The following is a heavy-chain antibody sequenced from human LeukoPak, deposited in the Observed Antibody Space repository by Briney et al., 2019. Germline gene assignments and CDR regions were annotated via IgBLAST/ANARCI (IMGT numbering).Heavy chain of an antibody. Sequence: GGSLRLSCAASGFTFSTFAMIWVRQPPGKGLEWVSSIFPSGGEIHYADSVRGRFTISRDNSKNTLYLQMNSLRAEDTAVYYCAKNRPYGSGSYYSVWGQGTLVTVSS. J-gene: IGHJ4*02. V-gene: IGHV3-23*01. CDR1: GFTFSTFA. CDR3: AKNRPYGSGSYYSV. D-gene: IGHD3-10*01. CDR2: IFPSGGEI.